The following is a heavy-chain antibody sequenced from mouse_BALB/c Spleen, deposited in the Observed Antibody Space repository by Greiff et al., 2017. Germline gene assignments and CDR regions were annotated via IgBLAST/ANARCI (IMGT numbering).Heavy chain of an antibody. CDR2: ISSGSSTI. Sequence: EVQLQESGGGLVQPGGSRKLSCAASGFTFSSFGMHWVRQAPEKGLEWVAYISSGSSTIYYADTVKGRFTISRDNPKNTLFLQMTSLRSEDTAMYYCARDYGSSYGYWYFDVWGAGTTVTVSS. CDR1: GFTFSSFG. CDR3: ARDYGSSYGYWYFDV. J-gene: IGHJ1*01. V-gene: IGHV5-17*02. D-gene: IGHD1-1*01.